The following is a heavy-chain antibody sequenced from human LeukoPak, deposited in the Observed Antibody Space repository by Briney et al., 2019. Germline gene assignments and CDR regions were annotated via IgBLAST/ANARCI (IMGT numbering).Heavy chain of an antibody. J-gene: IGHJ6*02. D-gene: IGHD1-26*01. CDR2: ISGSGGST. CDR3: AKDKGWGYSAYDCYGMDV. Sequence: GSLRLSCAASGFTFSSYAMSWVRQAPGKGLEWVSAISGSGGSTYYADPVKGRFTISRDNSKNTLYLQMNSLRAEDTAVYYCAKDKGWGYSAYDCYGMDVWGQGTTVTVSS. CDR1: GFTFSSYA. V-gene: IGHV3-23*01.